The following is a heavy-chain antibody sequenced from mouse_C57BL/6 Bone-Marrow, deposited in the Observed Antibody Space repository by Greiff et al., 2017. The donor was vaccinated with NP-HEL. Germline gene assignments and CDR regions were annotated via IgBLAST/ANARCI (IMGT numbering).Heavy chain of an antibody. CDR3: AIYDYSWFAY. CDR2: IDLGNGYT. J-gene: IGHJ3*01. Sequence: EVQLQQSGAELVRPGSSVKMSCKTSGYTFTSYGMNWVKQRPGQGLEWIGYIDLGNGYTKYTEKFKGKATMTSDTSSSTAYLQLNSLTSEDSAIYFCAIYDYSWFAYWGQGTLVTVSA. CDR1: GYTFTSYG. V-gene: IGHV1-58*01. D-gene: IGHD2-4*01.